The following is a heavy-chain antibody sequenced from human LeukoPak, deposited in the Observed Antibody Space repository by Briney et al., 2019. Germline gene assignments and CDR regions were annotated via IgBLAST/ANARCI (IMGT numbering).Heavy chain of an antibody. CDR3: ARGLIAAIPVNWFDP. V-gene: IGHV3-21*01. CDR1: GFTFSSYS. D-gene: IGHD2-2*01. J-gene: IGHJ5*02. CDR2: ISSSSSYI. Sequence: GGSLRLSCAASGFTFSSYSMNWVRKAPGKGLEWVSSISSSSSYIYYADSVKGRFTISRDNAKNSLYLQMNSLRAEDTAVYYCARGLIAAIPVNWFDPWGQGTLVTVSS.